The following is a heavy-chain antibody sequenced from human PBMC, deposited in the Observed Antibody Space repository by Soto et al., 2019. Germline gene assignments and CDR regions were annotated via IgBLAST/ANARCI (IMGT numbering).Heavy chain of an antibody. J-gene: IGHJ4*02. CDR2: ISGTSETT. CDR3: AKRLIFRGPFGY. V-gene: IGHV3-23*01. Sequence: KGLEWVSIISGTSETTYYAASVKGRFTVSRDNSKNTLYLQMSSLRVEDTAVYYCAKRLIFRGPFGYWGQGTLVSVSS. D-gene: IGHD3-16*01.